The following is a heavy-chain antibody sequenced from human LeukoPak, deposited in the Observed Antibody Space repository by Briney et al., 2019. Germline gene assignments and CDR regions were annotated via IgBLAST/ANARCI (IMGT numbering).Heavy chain of an antibody. D-gene: IGHD3-10*01. CDR3: ARGEPGSWFDP. Sequence: PSETLSLTRAVYGGSFSDYYWGWIRQPPGKGLEWIGEINHSGSTNYNPPLKSRVTISVDTSKKQFSLNLSSVTAADTAVYYCARGEPGSWFDPWGQGTLVTVSS. CDR2: INHSGST. V-gene: IGHV4-34*01. CDR1: GGSFSDYY. J-gene: IGHJ5*02.